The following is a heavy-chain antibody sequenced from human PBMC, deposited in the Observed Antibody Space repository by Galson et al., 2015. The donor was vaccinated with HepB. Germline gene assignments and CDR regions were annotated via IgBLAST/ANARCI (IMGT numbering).Heavy chain of an antibody. CDR2: IYYSGST. J-gene: IGHJ3*02. Sequence: SETLSLTCTVSGGSISSYYWSWIRQPPGKGLEWIGYIYYSGSTNYNPSLKSRVTISVDTSKNQFSLKLSSVTAADTAVYYCARGISAPSVVVAANDAFDIWGQGTMVTVSS. CDR3: ARGISAPSVVVAANDAFDI. CDR1: GGSISSYY. V-gene: IGHV4-59*01. D-gene: IGHD2-15*01.